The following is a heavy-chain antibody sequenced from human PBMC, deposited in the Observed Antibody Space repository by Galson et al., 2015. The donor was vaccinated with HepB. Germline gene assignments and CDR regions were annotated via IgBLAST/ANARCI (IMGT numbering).Heavy chain of an antibody. CDR1: GFTFSNYW. Sequence: SLRLSCAASGFTFSNYWMHWVRQAPGTGLVWVSRIDNGGRGTNYADSVKGRFTISRDNAKNTLYLQLNSLGVEDTAVYYCVKANEGSNSGFDYWGQGSPVTVSS. V-gene: IGHV3-74*01. CDR2: IDNGGRGT. CDR3: VKANEGSNSGFDY. D-gene: IGHD4-11*01. J-gene: IGHJ4*02.